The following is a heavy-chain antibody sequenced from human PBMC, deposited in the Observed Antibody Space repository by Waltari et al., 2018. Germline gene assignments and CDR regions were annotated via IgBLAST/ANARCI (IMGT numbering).Heavy chain of an antibody. CDR1: GFTLRASW. D-gene: IGHD3-10*01. Sequence: DVELVESGGGLVQPGGSLCLSSAASGFTLRASWMHWVRQHPGRGLVGVSRHKSEANRPSYADPVKGRFTISRDNARSTVYLQMDSLRVDDTAVYFCVREQVHVAQGVITPIQVDAFDIWGQGTTVTVSS. CDR3: VREQVHVAQGVITPIQVDAFDI. CDR2: HKSEANRP. J-gene: IGHJ3*02. V-gene: IGHV3-74*01.